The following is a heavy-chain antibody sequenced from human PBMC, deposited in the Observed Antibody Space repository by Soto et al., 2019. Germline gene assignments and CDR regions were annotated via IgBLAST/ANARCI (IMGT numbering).Heavy chain of an antibody. J-gene: IGHJ4*02. D-gene: IGHD3-22*01. CDR2: IWYDGSNK. Sequence: HVQLVESGGGVVQPGRSLRLSCAASGFTFSSYGMHWVRQAPGKGLEWVAVIWYDGSNKYYADSGKGRFTISRDNSKNTLYLQMNSLRAEDTAVYYCARVGSYYDSSGYYPYWGQGTLVTVSS. CDR3: ARVGSYYDSSGYYPY. V-gene: IGHV3-33*01. CDR1: GFTFSSYG.